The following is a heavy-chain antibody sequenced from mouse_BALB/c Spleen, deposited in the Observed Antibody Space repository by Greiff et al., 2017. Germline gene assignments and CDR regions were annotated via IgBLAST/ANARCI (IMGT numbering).Heavy chain of an antibody. CDR1: GFTFSSYA. J-gene: IGHJ3*01. CDR3: ARGTGTWAY. Sequence: EVQGVESGGGLVKPGGSLKLSCAASGFTFSSYAMSWVRQTPEKRLEWVASISSGGSTYYPDSVKGRFTISRDNARNILYLQMSSLRSEDTAMYYCARGTGTWAYWGQGTLVTVSA. CDR2: ISSGGST. V-gene: IGHV5-6-5*01. D-gene: IGHD4-1*01.